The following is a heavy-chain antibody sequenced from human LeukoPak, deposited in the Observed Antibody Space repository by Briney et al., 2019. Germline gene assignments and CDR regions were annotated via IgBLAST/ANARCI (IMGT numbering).Heavy chain of an antibody. V-gene: IGHV6-1*01. CDR1: GDSVSSNSAA. Sequence: SQTLSLTCAISGDSVSSNSAAWNWIRQSPSRGLEWLGRTYYRSKWYDDYAVSVNSRMTINTDTSKNQFSLQLNSVTPEDTAVYYRARALIAVGAHYFDYWGQGNLVTVSS. CDR2: TYYRSKWYD. D-gene: IGHD6-19*01. J-gene: IGHJ4*02. CDR3: ARALIAVGAHYFDY.